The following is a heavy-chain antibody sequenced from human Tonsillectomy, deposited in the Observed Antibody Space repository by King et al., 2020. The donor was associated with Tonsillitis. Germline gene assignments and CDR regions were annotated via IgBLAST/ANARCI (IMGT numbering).Heavy chain of an antibody. CDR1: GFTFSNYW. CDR2: IKQDGSEK. J-gene: IGHJ4*02. V-gene: IGHV3-7*01. Sequence: VQLVESGGGLVQPGGSLRLSCAASGFTFSNYWMTWVRQAPGMVLEWVANIKQDGSEKYYLDSVKGRFTISRDNAKNSLYLQMNSLRVEDTAVYYCARGGKGRGYDSLDYWGQGTLVTASS. D-gene: IGHD5-12*01. CDR3: ARGGKGRGYDSLDY.